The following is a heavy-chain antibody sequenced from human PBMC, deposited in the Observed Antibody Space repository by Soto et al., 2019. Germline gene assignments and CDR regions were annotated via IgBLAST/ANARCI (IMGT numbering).Heavy chain of an antibody. CDR1: GGSISSSNW. D-gene: IGHD1-26*01. CDR3: ASPKGAGRNDAFDT. CDR2: IYHSGST. V-gene: IGHV4-4*02. Sequence: SETLALSCAVSGGSISSSNWWSWVRQPPGKGLEWIGEIYHSGSTNYNPSLKSRVTISVDKYKNQFSLKLSSVTAADTAVYYCASPKGAGRNDAFDTWGQGTLV. J-gene: IGHJ3*02.